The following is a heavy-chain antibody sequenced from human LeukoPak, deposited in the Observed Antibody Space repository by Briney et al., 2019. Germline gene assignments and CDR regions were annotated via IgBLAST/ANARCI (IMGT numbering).Heavy chain of an antibody. CDR1: GFTFSSYA. CDR3: AKDPYCGGDCYSYYFDY. V-gene: IGHV3-23*01. CDR2: ISGSGGST. Sequence: GGSLRLSCAASGFTFSSYAMSWVRQAPGKGLEWVSAISGSGGSTYYADSVKGRFTISRDNSKNTLYLQMNSLRAEDTAVYYCAKDPYCGGDCYSYYFDYWGQGTLVTVSS. J-gene: IGHJ4*02. D-gene: IGHD2-21*02.